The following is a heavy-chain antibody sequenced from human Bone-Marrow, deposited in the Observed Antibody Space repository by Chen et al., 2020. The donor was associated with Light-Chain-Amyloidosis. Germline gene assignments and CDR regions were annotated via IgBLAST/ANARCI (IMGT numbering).Heavy chain of an antibody. CDR2: ISYDGSNK. CDR3: AKSEYSYYYFDY. J-gene: IGHJ4*02. V-gene: IGHV3-30*18. Sequence: QVQVVESGGGVVQPGRSLRLSCAASGFTFSSYGMHWVRQAPGKGLEWVAVISYDGSNKLYGDSVKGRFTISRDNSKNTVYLQMNSLRAEDTAVYYCAKSEYSYYYFDYWGQGTLVTVSS. CDR1: GFTFSSYG. D-gene: IGHD4-4*01.